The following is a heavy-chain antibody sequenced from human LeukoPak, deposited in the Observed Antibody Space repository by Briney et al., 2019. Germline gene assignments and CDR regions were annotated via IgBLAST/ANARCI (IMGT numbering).Heavy chain of an antibody. CDR2: VSAYNGNT. Sequence: ASVKVSCKASGYTFTSYGISWVRQAPGQGLEWMGWVSAYNGNTNYAQKLQGRVTMTTDTSTSTAYMELRSLRSDDTAVYYCARIFLSVVAPKRWFDPWGQGTLVTVSS. CDR1: GYTFTSYG. CDR3: ARIFLSVVAPKRWFDP. J-gene: IGHJ5*02. D-gene: IGHD4-23*01. V-gene: IGHV1-18*01.